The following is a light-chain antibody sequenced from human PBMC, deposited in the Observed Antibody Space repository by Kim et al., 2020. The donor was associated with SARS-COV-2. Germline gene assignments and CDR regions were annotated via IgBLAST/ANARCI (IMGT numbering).Light chain of an antibody. V-gene: IGLV1-51*01. Sequence: QSVLTQPPSVSAAPGQKVTISCSGSSSNIGNNYVSWYQQLPGTAPKLLIYDNNKRPSGIPDRFSGSKSGTSATLGITGLQTGDEADYYCGTWDSSLSAWVFCGGTQLTVL. J-gene: IGLJ3*02. CDR2: DNN. CDR3: GTWDSSLSAWV. CDR1: SSNIGNNY.